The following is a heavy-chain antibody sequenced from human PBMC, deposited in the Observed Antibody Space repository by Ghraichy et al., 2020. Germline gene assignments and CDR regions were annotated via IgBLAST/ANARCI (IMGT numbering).Heavy chain of an antibody. J-gene: IGHJ6*02. D-gene: IGHD2-15*01. CDR2: INHSGST. CDR3: ARDRMAIGYCSGGSCYWDYYYGMDV. V-gene: IGHV4-34*01. Sequence: SETLSLTCAVYGGSFSGYYWSWIRQPPGKGLEWIGEINHSGSTNYNPSLKSRVTISVDTSKNQFSLNLSSVTAADTSVYYCARDRMAIGYCSGGSCYWDYYYGMDVWGQGTTVTVSS. CDR1: GGSFSGYY.